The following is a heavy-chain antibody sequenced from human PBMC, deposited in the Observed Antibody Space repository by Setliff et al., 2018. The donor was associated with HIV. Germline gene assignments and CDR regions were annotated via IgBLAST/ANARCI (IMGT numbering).Heavy chain of an antibody. CDR2: IYYSGST. CDR3: ARDRLTMVRGVILPQYYFDY. V-gene: IGHV4-30-4*08. J-gene: IGHJ4*02. CDR1: GGSISSGDYY. D-gene: IGHD3-10*01. Sequence: TLSLTCTVSGGSISSGDYYWSWIRQPPGKGLEWIGYIYYSGSTYYNPSLKSRVTISVDTSKNQFSLKLSSVTAADTAVYYCARDRLTMVRGVILPQYYFDYWGQGTLVTVSS.